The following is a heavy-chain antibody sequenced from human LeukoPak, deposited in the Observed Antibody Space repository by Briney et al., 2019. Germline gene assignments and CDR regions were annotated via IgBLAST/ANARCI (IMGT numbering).Heavy chain of an antibody. D-gene: IGHD3-9*01. CDR2: ISSSGANT. CDR3: AKDLGELRYFDWAPHPGWFDP. V-gene: IGHV3-23*01. Sequence: PGGSLRPSCAASGFTFSSDAMSWVRQAPGKGLEWVSIISSSGANTYYADSVKGRFTISRDNSKNTLYLQMNSLRAEDTAVYYCAKDLGELRYFDWAPHPGWFDPWGQGTLVTVSS. J-gene: IGHJ5*02. CDR1: GFTFSSDA.